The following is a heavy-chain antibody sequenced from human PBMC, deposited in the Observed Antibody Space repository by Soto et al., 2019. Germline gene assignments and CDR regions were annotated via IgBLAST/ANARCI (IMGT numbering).Heavy chain of an antibody. J-gene: IGHJ4*02. CDR2: IGTAGDT. D-gene: IGHD5-18*01. CDR1: GFTFSSYD. V-gene: IGHV3-13*01. Sequence: PGGSLRLSCAASGFTFSSYDMHLIRQATGKGLEWVSAIGTAGDTYYPGSVKGRFTISRENAKNSLYLQMNSLRAGDTAVYYCARGPRQLWPYFDYWGQGTLVNVSS. CDR3: ARGPRQLWPYFDY.